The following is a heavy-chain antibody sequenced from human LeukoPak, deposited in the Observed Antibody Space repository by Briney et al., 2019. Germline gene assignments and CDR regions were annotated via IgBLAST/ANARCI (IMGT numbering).Heavy chain of an antibody. CDR1: GGTFSSYA. J-gene: IGHJ3*02. Sequence: GASVKVSCKASGGTFSSYAISWVRQAPGQGLEWMGGIIPIFGTANYAQKFQGRVPITADESASTAYMELSSLRSEDTAVYYCARGLLRYFDWLVHDAFDIWGQGTMVAVSS. CDR3: ARGLLRYFDWLVHDAFDI. V-gene: IGHV1-69*13. CDR2: IIPIFGTA. D-gene: IGHD3-9*01.